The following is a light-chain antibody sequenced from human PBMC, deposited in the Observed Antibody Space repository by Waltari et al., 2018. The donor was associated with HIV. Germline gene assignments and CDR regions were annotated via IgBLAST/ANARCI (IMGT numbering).Light chain of an antibody. CDR2: KAS. V-gene: IGKV1-5*03. Sequence: DIQMTQSPSTLSASVGDRVTITCRASQGIGRWLAWYQQKPGRAPKLIIYKASSLERGVPSRFSGSGSGTEFTLSISSLQPDDFATYYCQEYNSIAGYTYGQGTKLEVK. J-gene: IGKJ2*01. CDR1: QGIGRW. CDR3: QEYNSIAGYT.